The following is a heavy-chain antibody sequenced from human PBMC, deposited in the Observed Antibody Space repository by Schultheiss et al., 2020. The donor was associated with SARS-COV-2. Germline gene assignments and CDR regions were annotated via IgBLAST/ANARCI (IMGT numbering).Heavy chain of an antibody. J-gene: IGHJ6*03. Sequence: SETLSLTCAVYGGSFSGYYWSWIRQPPGKGLEWIGYIYYSGSTNYNPSLKSRVTISVDTSKNQFSLKLSSVTAADTAVYYCARGKGGLWGESYMDVWGKGTTVTVSS. V-gene: IGHV4-59*01. CDR1: GGSFSGYY. CDR2: IYYSGST. CDR3: ARGKGGLWGESYMDV. D-gene: IGHD3-10*01.